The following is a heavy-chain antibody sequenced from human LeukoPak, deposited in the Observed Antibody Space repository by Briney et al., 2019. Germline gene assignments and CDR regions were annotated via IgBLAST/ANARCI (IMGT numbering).Heavy chain of an antibody. CDR1: GGSVGSVSYY. CDR3: ATYSNTWIVHDY. D-gene: IGHD6-13*01. Sequence: SETLSLTCTVSGGSVGSVSYYWAWIRQPPGKGLEWIGTIYYNGSTYYNPSLKSRVTISVDTSKNQFSLQLSSVTAADSAVYYCATYSNTWIVHDYWGQGTLVSVSS. V-gene: IGHV4-39*01. CDR2: IYYNGST. J-gene: IGHJ4*02.